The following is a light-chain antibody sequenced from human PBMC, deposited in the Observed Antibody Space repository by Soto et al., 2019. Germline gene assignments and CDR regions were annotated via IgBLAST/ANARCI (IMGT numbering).Light chain of an antibody. J-gene: IGKJ1*01. CDR2: SVS. CDR3: LHHGSSLWT. Sequence: LPLAPSTLPLSPGDRPTLYCTVSQSVSNDYVAWVQQKPGQPPRLLIYSVSSRATGIPGRFSGSGSGTDFTLTISSLEPEDFAVYYCLHHGSSLWTFGQGTKVDIK. V-gene: IGKV3-20*01. CDR1: QSVSNDY.